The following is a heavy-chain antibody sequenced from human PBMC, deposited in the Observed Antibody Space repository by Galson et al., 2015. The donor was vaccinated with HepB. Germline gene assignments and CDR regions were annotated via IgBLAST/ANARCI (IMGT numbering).Heavy chain of an antibody. D-gene: IGHD2-2*02. J-gene: IGHJ3*02. CDR3: ATLGGYCSSTSCYTPFDAFDI. V-gene: IGHV3-30*03. Sequence: SLRLSCAASGFTFSSYGMHWVRQAPGKGLEWVAVISYDGSNKYYADSVKGRFTISRDNSKDTLYLQMNSLRAEDTAVYYCATLGGYCSSTSCYTPFDAFDIWGQGTMVTVSS. CDR1: GFTFSSYG. CDR2: ISYDGSNK.